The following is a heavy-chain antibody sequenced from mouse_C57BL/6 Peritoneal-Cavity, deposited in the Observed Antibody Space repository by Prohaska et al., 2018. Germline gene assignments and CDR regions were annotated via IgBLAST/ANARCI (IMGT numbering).Heavy chain of an antibody. V-gene: IGHV4-1*01. CDR2: INSDSSTM. D-gene: IGHD1-1*01. CDR1: GIDFSRYW. CDR3: ARRGVTTVVAHWYFDV. Sequence: EVKLLQSGGGLVQPGGSLKLSCAASGIDFSRYWMSWVRRAPGKGLEWIGEINSDSSTMNYAPSLNDKFIISRDNAKNTLYLQMSKVRSEDTALYYCARRGVTTVVAHWYFDVWGTGTTVTVSS. J-gene: IGHJ1*03.